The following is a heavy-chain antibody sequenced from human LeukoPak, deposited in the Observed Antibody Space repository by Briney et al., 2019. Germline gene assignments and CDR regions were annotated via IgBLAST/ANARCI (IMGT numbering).Heavy chain of an antibody. V-gene: IGHV5-51*01. CDR2: IYPGDSDT. J-gene: IGHJ4*02. CDR1: GYPFNTYW. Sequence: GESLKISFKGSGYPFNTYWIGWVRQMAGKGMEWMGIIYPGDSDTRYSPSFQGQVTISADKSISTAYLQWSSLKASDSAMYYCARLTTITLDFDYWGQGTLVTVSS. D-gene: IGHD4-11*01. CDR3: ARLTTITLDFDY.